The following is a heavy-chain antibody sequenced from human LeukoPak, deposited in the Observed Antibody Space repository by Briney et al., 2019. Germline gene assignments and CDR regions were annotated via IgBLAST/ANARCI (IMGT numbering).Heavy chain of an antibody. Sequence: GGSLRLSCAASGFTVSSNYMNWVRQAPGKGLEWVSAISGSGGSTYYADSVKGRFTISRDNSKNTLYLQMNSLRAEDTAVYYCAKIQDIVVVPAAHFDYWGQGTLVTVSS. CDR2: ISGSGGST. V-gene: IGHV3-23*01. CDR1: GFTVSSNY. CDR3: AKIQDIVVVPAAHFDY. J-gene: IGHJ4*02. D-gene: IGHD2-2*01.